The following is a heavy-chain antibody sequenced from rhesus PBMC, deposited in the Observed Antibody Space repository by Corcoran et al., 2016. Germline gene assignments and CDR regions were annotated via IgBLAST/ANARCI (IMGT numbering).Heavy chain of an antibody. Sequence: QVQLVQSGAEVKKPGSSVKVSCKSSGYTFPDYYMHWVRTAPRQGLEWMGWINPSNGNTKYAQKVQGRVTMTRDTSTSTAYMERSSLRADDTAVYYCARAGYYEDDYGYYPFDYWGQGVLVTVSS. CDR1: GYTFPDYY. CDR3: ARAGYYEDDYGYYPFDY. CDR2: INPSNGNT. V-gene: IGHV1S2*01. J-gene: IGHJ4*01. D-gene: IGHD3-9*01.